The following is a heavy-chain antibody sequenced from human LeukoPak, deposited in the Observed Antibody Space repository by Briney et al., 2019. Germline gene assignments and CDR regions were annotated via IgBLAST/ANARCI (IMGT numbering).Heavy chain of an antibody. V-gene: IGHV4-30-2*01. CDR2: IYPSGNT. CDR3: ARLQNRAFDF. J-gene: IGHJ4*02. CDR1: GDSISSGTHY. Sequence: PSETLSLTCTVSGDSISSGTHYWNWLRQPPGKGLESIGYIYPSGNTYYNPSLKSRVTISVDRSKNDFSLKLSSVTAADTAVYYCARLQNRAFDFWGQGTLVTVSS. D-gene: IGHD2/OR15-2a*01.